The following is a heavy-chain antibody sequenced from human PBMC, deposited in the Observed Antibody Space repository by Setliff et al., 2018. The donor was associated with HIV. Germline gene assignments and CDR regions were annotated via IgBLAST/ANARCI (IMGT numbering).Heavy chain of an antibody. CDR1: GYTFTNFG. D-gene: IGHD6-13*01. CDR2: ISTYSDET. Sequence: ASVKVSCKASGYTFTNFGIGWVRQAPGQGLEWMGWISTYSDETSSSQNLQGRLTMTTDTSTGTAYMELRSSVTAADTAVYYCAGIIATPGKTWGQGTLVTVSS. CDR3: AGIIATPGKT. J-gene: IGHJ1*01. V-gene: IGHV1-18*01.